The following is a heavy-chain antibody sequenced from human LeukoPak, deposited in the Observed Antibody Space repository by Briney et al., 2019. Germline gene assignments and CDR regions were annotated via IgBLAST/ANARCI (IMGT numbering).Heavy chain of an antibody. CDR2: ISYDGSNE. J-gene: IGHJ3*02. CDR1: GFTFSSYG. Sequence: PGGSLRLSCAASGFTFSSYGMHWVRQAPGKGLEWVAVISYDGSNEYYADSVKGRFTISRDNSKNTLYLQMDSLRAEDTAVYYCAKDPDGNYYLMNHDAFDIWGHGTMVTVSS. CDR3: AKDPDGNYYLMNHDAFDI. V-gene: IGHV3-30*18. D-gene: IGHD2-21*02.